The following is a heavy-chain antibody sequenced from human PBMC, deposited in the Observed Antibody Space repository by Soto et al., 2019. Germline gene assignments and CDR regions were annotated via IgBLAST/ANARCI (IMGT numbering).Heavy chain of an antibody. V-gene: IGHV1-69*13. CDR3: ARERSGGRGWFDP. CDR1: GGTFSSYA. D-gene: IGHD2-15*01. J-gene: IGHJ5*02. Sequence: SVKVSCKASGGTFSSYAISWVRQAPGQGLEWMGGIIPIFGTANYAQKFQGRVTITADESTSTAYMELSSLRSEDTAVYYCARERSGGRGWFDPWGQGTLVTVSA. CDR2: IIPIFGTA.